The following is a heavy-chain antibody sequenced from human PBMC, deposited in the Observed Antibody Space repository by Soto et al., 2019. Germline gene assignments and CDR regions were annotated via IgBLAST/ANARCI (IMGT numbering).Heavy chain of an antibody. CDR3: VRPDSSGYYVY. J-gene: IGHJ4*02. V-gene: IGHV5-51*01. Sequence: GEPLKISCNGSGYNFTNYWIGWVLQMPGKGLDWMSIIYPADSDTRYSPSFQGQVTISADKSISTAYLQWSSLKASDTAMYYCVRPDSSGYYVYWGQGTLVTLSS. D-gene: IGHD3-22*01. CDR1: GYNFTNYW. CDR2: IYPADSDT.